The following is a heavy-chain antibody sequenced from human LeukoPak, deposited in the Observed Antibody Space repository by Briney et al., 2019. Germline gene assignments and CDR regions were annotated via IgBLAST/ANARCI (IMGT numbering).Heavy chain of an antibody. V-gene: IGHV4-61*02. CDR1: GGSISSGSYY. J-gene: IGHJ4*02. D-gene: IGHD4-17*01. Sequence: SETLSLTYTVSGGSISSGSYYWSWIRQPAGKGLEWIGRIYTSGSTNYNPSLKSRVTISVDTSKNQFSLKLSSVTAADTAVYYCARVLQYGDYYFDYWGQGTLVTVSS. CDR2: IYTSGST. CDR3: ARVLQYGDYYFDY.